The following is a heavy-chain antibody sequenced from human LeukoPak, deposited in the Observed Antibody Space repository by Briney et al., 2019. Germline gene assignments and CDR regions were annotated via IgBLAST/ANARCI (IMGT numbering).Heavy chain of an antibody. D-gene: IGHD4-23*01. CDR2: IYHSGNT. J-gene: IGHJ3*02. Sequence: SETLSLTCAVSGGSISSGHWWSWVRRSPGKGLEWIGEIYHSGNTNYNPSLKSRVTLSVDKSKNQLSLKLSSVTAADTAVYYCAREQYGGNFRDAFDIWGQGTMVTVSS. V-gene: IGHV4-4*02. CDR3: AREQYGGNFRDAFDI. CDR1: GGSISSGHW.